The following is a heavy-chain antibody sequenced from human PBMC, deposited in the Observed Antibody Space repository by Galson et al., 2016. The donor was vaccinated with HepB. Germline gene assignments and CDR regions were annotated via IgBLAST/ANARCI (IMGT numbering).Heavy chain of an antibody. CDR1: GVSFTSFD. J-gene: IGHJ3*02. CDR2: VDSSGDYT. CDR3: VIDPRGTPWLVVRDPSDI. Sequence: SLRLSCAASGVSFTSFDMSWVRQAPGKGLEWVSSVDSSGDYTYYAASVKGRFTISRDNSKNTLFLQMNNLRAEETALYYCVIDPRGTPWLVVRDPSDIWGQGTPVTVSS. V-gene: IGHV3-23*01. D-gene: IGHD3-22*01.